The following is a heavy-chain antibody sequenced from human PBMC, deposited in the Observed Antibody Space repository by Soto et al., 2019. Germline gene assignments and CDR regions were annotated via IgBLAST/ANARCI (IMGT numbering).Heavy chain of an antibody. J-gene: IGHJ4*02. CDR3: ASREEYGSFDY. D-gene: IGHD4-17*01. V-gene: IGHV4-39*01. CDR2: INYSGTT. CDR1: GGSIRSSTYY. Sequence: QLQLQESGPGLVKPSETLSLTCSVSGGSIRSSTYYWGCIRQPPGKGLEWIGSINYSGTTYYNPSLKGRVTISIDTSKNQFSLKLSSVTAADTAVYYCASREEYGSFDYWGQGTLVTVSS.